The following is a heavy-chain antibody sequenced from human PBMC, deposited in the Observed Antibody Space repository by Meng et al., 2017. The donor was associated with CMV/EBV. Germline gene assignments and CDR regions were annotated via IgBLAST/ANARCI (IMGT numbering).Heavy chain of an antibody. V-gene: IGHV3-21*04. CDR2: ISSSSSYI. Sequence: GESLKISCAASGFTFSSYSMNWVRQAPGKGLEWVSSISSSSSYIYYADSVKGRFTISRDNAKNSLYLQMNSLRAEDTAVYYCTTVGGVTTVVTFYYYYGMDVWGQGTTVTVSS. D-gene: IGHD4-23*01. J-gene: IGHJ6*02. CDR3: TTVGGVTTVVTFYYYYGMDV. CDR1: GFTFSSYS.